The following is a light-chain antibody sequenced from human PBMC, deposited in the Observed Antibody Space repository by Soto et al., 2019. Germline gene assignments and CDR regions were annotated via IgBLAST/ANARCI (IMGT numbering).Light chain of an antibody. V-gene: IGKV3-11*01. Sequence: EIVLTQSPATLSLSPGERATLSCRASQSVSSFLAWYQQKPGQAPRLLIYDASNRATGIPARFSGSGSGTDFTLTISSLEPEDFAVYYCQHRSNWPLTFGGGTKVEVK. CDR2: DAS. CDR1: QSVSSF. J-gene: IGKJ4*01. CDR3: QHRSNWPLT.